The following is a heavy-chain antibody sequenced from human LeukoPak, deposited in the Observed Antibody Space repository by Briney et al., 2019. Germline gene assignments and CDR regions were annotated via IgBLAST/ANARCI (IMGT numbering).Heavy chain of an antibody. D-gene: IGHD6-6*01. J-gene: IGHJ3*02. CDR2: ISSSSSYI. V-gene: IGHV3-21*01. Sequence: PGGSLRLPCAASGFTFSSYSMNWVRQAPGKGLEWVSSISSSSSYIYYADSVKGRFTISRDNAKNSLYLQMNSLRAEDTAVYYCARARAPGAFDIWGQGTMVTVSS. CDR3: ARARAPGAFDI. CDR1: GFTFSSYS.